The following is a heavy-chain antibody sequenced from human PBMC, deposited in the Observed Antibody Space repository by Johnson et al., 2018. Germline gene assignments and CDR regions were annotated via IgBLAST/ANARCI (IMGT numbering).Heavy chain of an antibody. CDR3: ARRDVVVVVGAPRVDMDV. J-gene: IGHJ6*02. Sequence: QVQLQESGPGLVKPSETLSLTCTVSGDSISSAGYYWGWIRQPPGKRLEWIGSVYYSGTTYYNPSLKSRVTISVDTFKTQFSLKLTSVTAADTAVYYCARRDVVVVVGAPRVDMDVWGQGTTVTVS. D-gene: IGHD2-15*01. CDR1: GDSISSAGYY. CDR2: VYYSGTT. V-gene: IGHV4-39*01.